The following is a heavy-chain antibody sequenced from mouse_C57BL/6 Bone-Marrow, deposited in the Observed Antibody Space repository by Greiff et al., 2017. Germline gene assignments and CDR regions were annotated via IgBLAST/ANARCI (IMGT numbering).Heavy chain of an antibody. D-gene: IGHD2-1*01. CDR3: ASRGGNYEAWFAY. Sequence: QVQLQQSGAELVRPGASVKLSCKASGYTFTDYYINWVKQRPGQGLEWIARIYPGSGNTYYNEKFKGKSTLTAEKSSSTAYMQLSSLTSEDSAVYFCASRGGNYEAWFAYWGQGTLVTVSA. J-gene: IGHJ3*01. CDR1: GYTFTDYY. V-gene: IGHV1-76*01. CDR2: IYPGSGNT.